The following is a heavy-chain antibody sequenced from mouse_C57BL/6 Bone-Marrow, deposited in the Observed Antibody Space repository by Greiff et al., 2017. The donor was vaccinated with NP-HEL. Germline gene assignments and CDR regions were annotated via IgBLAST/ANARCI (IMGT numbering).Heavy chain of an antibody. J-gene: IGHJ4*01. CDR2: SET. CDR3: ARGGGKSAMDY. Sequence: SETHYNQKFKDKATLTVDKSSSTAYMQRSSLTSEDSAVYYCARGGGKSAMDYWGQGTSVTVSS. V-gene: IGHV1-52*01.